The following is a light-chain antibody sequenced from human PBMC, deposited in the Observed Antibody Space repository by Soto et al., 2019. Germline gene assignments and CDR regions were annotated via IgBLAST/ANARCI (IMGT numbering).Light chain of an antibody. V-gene: IGLV1-40*01. CDR1: LSNIGAGYD. CDR2: GNS. J-gene: IGLJ1*01. CDR3: QSYDSSLSGSF. Sequence: QSALAPPPSVSVSPGDRATSSCPRPLSNIGAGYDVDWYQQLPGTAPKLLIYGNSNRPSGVPDRFSGSKSGTSASLAITGLQAEDEADYYCQSYDSSLSGSFFGTGT.